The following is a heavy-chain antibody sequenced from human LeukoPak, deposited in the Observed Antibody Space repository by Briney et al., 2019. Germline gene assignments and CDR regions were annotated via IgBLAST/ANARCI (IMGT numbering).Heavy chain of an antibody. CDR3: AKSHGGENTATDY. V-gene: IGHV3-23*01. CDR1: GFTLGPYA. Sequence: RPGGSLRLSCAASGFTLGPYAMTYVRQPPGKGLEWVSVIGGSGTSTYYADSVKGRFTISRDNSKNTLYLQMNSLRAEDTAVYYCAKSHGGENTATDYWGQGTLVTVSS. CDR2: IGGSGTST. D-gene: IGHD5-18*01. J-gene: IGHJ4*02.